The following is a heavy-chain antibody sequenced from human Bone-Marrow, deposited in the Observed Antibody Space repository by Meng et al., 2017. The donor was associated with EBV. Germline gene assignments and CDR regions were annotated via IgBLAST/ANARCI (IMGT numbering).Heavy chain of an antibody. CDR1: GGSISSYH. V-gene: IGHV4-59*01. CDR3: ARDMNGYSYGYYLDY. J-gene: IGHJ4*02. Sequence: QVQLQESGPGLVKPSETLSLTCTVSGGSISSYHWSWIRQPPGKGLEWIGHIYYSGSTNYNPSLKSRVTISVDTSKNQFSLKLSSVTAADTAVYYCARDMNGYSYGYYLDYWGQGTLVTVSS. D-gene: IGHD5-18*01. CDR2: IYYSGST.